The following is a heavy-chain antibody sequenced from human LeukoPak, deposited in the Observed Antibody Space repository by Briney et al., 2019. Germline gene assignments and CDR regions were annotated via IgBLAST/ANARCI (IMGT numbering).Heavy chain of an antibody. CDR1: GGTISSSRYD. D-gene: IGHD6-19*01. Sequence: PSETLSLTSTVSGGTISSSRYDRGWIRQPPGKGLEWIGSIYYSGSTYYNPSLKSRVTISVDTSKNQFSLKLSSVTAADTAVYYCARHPLGLSGWYFFDYWGQGTLVTVSS. J-gene: IGHJ4*02. CDR2: IYYSGST. V-gene: IGHV4-39*01. CDR3: ARHPLGLSGWYFFDY.